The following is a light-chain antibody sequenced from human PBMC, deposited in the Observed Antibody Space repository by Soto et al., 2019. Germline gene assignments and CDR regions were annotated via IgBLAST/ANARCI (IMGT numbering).Light chain of an antibody. J-gene: IGKJ2*01. CDR3: QQYYTTPYT. Sequence: DIVMTQSPDSLAVSLGERATINCKSSQNVLYSSNSENYLAWYQQKPGQPPKLLIYWASTRESGVPDRFSGSGSGTDFTLTISSLQAKDVAVYYCQQYYTTPYTFGQGTKLEIK. V-gene: IGKV4-1*01. CDR2: WAS. CDR1: QNVLYSSNSENY.